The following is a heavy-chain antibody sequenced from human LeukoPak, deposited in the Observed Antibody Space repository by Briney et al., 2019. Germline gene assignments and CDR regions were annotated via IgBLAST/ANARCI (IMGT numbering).Heavy chain of an antibody. D-gene: IGHD6-13*01. CDR3: ARDPWGEYSSSWYPYFDL. Sequence: SETLSLTCTVSGGSISSYYWSWIRQPPGKGLEWIGYIYYSGSTNYNPSPKSRVTISVDTSKNQFSLKLSSVTAADTAVYYCARDPWGEYSSSWYPYFDLWGRGTLVTVSS. CDR1: GGSISSYY. J-gene: IGHJ2*01. CDR2: IYYSGST. V-gene: IGHV4-59*01.